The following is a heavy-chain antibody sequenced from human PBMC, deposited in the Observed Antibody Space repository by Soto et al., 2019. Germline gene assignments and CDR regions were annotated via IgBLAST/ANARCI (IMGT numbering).Heavy chain of an antibody. Sequence: ASVKVSCKASGYTFTSYGINWVRQAPGQGLEWMGWINPNSGGTNYAQKLQGWVTMTRDTSISTAYMELSRLRSDDTAVYYCARGRRDGYKLSYYYYGMDVWGQGTTVTVSS. CDR2: INPNSGGT. V-gene: IGHV1-2*04. CDR1: GYTFTSYG. J-gene: IGHJ6*02. D-gene: IGHD5-12*01. CDR3: ARGRRDGYKLSYYYYGMDV.